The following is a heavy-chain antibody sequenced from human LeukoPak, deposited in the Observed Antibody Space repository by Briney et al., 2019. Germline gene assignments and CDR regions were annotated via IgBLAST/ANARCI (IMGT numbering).Heavy chain of an antibody. V-gene: IGHV4-34*01. J-gene: IGHJ5*02. CDR3: ARGTAYYDFWSGYGNWFDP. CDR2: INHSGST. Sequence: SSETLSLTCAVYGGSFSGYYWSWIRQPPGKGLEWIGEINHSGSTNYNPSLKSRVTISVDTSKNQFSLKLSSVTAADTAVYYCARGTAYYDFWSGYGNWFDPWGQGTLVTVSS. D-gene: IGHD3-3*01. CDR1: GGSFSGYY.